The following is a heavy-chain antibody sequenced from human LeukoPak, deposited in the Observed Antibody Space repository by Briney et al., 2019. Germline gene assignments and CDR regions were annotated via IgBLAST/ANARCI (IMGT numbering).Heavy chain of an antibody. CDR2: IYHSGST. V-gene: IGHV4-38-2*02. CDR1: GYSISSGYY. J-gene: IGHJ4*02. D-gene: IGHD6-19*01. Sequence: SETLSLTCTVSGYSISSGYYWGWIRQPPGKGLEWIGSIYHSGSTYYNPSLKSRVTISVDTSRNQFSLKLSSVTAADTAVYYCARAQWLVKGTIDYWGQGTLVTVSS. CDR3: ARAQWLVKGTIDY.